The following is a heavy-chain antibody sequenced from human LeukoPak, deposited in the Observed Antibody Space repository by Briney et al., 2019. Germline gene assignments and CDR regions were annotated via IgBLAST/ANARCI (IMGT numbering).Heavy chain of an antibody. V-gene: IGHV4-30-2*01. D-gene: IGHD3-3*01. CDR1: GGSISSGGYY. Sequence: SQALSLTCTVSGGSISSGGYYWSWIRQPPGKGLEWIGEINHSGSTNYNPSLKSRVTISVDTSKNQFSLKLSSVTAADTAVYYCARVRRSLITIFGVVTIYYFDYWGQGTLVTVSS. CDR3: ARVRRSLITIFGVVTIYYFDY. CDR2: INHSGST. J-gene: IGHJ4*02.